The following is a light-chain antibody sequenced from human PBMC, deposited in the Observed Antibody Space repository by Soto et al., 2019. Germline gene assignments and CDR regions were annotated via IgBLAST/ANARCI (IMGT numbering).Light chain of an antibody. CDR3: SSYTGSSTYV. J-gene: IGLJ1*01. V-gene: IGLV2-14*01. Sequence: QSALTQPASVSGSPGQSITISCTGTSSDVAGYNYVSWYQQHPNKAPKFMIYDVTNRPSGVSNRFSGSKSRNTASLTISGLQAEDEADYYCSSYTGSSTYVFGTGTKLTVL. CDR1: SSDVAGYNY. CDR2: DVT.